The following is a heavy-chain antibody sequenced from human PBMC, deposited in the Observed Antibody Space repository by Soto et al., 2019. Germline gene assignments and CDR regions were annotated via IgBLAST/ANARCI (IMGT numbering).Heavy chain of an antibody. D-gene: IGHD1-1*01. V-gene: IGHV1-18*01. CDR2: ITPYTGNT. CDR1: GYTFIDFS. Sequence: QVQLVQSGAEVKKPGASVKVSCKSSGYTFIDFSIAWVRQAPGQGLEWVGWITPYTGNTNSAQRLQGRITMTTDTSTSTAYMELRSLTSDDTAVYFCVRSGDRSKLAGRDYWGQGTLLTVSP. J-gene: IGHJ4*02. CDR3: VRSGDRSKLAGRDY.